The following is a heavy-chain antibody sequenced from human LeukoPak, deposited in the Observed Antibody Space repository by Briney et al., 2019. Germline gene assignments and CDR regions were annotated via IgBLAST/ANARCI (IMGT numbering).Heavy chain of an antibody. J-gene: IGHJ3*02. CDR3: ARESPSDGAFDI. D-gene: IGHD2-21*02. CDR1: GGSISSYY. Sequence: SETLSLTCTVSGGSISSYYWSWIRQPPGKGLEWIGYIYYSGSTNYNPSLKSRVTISVDTSKNQFSLKLSSVTAADTAVYYCARESPSDGAFDIWGQGTMVTVSS. V-gene: IGHV4-59*01. CDR2: IYYSGST.